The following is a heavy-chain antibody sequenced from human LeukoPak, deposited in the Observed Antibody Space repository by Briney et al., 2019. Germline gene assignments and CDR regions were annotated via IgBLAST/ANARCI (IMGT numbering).Heavy chain of an antibody. V-gene: IGHV4-4*02. CDR3: ARTGYCSSASCYTASRPYSYYYMDV. Sequence: SGTLSLTCAVSGASINSSNWWSWVRQSPGKGLEWIGEIYHSGSTNYNPSLKSRVTISVDTSKNQFSLKLSSVTAADTAMYYCARTGYCSSASCYTASRPYSYYYMDVWGRGTTVTVSS. D-gene: IGHD2-2*02. CDR1: GASINSSNW. CDR2: IYHSGST. J-gene: IGHJ6*03.